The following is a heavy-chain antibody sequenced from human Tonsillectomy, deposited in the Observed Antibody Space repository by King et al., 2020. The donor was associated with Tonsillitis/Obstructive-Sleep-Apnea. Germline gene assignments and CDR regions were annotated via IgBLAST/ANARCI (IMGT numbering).Heavy chain of an antibody. J-gene: IGHJ5*02. D-gene: IGHD3-3*02. CDR1: RFTFSSYW. CDR2: RKQDGSEK. Sequence: DVQLVESGGGLVQPGGSLRLSCAASRFTFSSYWMSWVRQAPGTGLEWVANRKQDGSEKYYVDSVKGRFTISRDNAKNSLYLQMNSLRAEDTAVYYCERLAHWHFNWFAPWGQGTLVTVSS. V-gene: IGHV3-7*01. CDR3: ERLAHWHFNWFAP.